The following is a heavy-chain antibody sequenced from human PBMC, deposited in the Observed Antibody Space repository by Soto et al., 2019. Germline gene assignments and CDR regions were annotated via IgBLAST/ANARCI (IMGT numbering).Heavy chain of an antibody. V-gene: IGHV4-59*01. Sequence: SETLSLTCTVSGGSISSYYWSWIRQPPGKGLEWIGYIYYSGSTNYNPSLKSRVTISVDTSKNQFSLKLSSVTAADTAVYYCARDFWSGYYPNYYYYMDVWGKGTTVTVSS. CDR2: IYYSGST. J-gene: IGHJ6*03. D-gene: IGHD3-3*01. CDR1: GGSISSYY. CDR3: ARDFWSGYYPNYYYYMDV.